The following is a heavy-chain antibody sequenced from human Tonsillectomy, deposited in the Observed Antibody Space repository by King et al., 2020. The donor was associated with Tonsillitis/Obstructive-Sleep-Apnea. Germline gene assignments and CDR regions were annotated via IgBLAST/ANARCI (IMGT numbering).Heavy chain of an antibody. D-gene: IGHD3-10*01. CDR2: IYYSGST. CDR3: ARVASYYGSGSYRDYYYGMDV. V-gene: IGHV4-59*01. Sequence: VQLQESGPGLVKPSETLSLTCTVSGGSISSYYWSWIRQPPGKGLEWIGYIYYSGSTNYNPSLKSRVTISVDTSKNQFSLKLSSETAADTAVYYCARVASYYGSGSYRDYYYGMDVWGQGTTVTVSS. CDR1: GGSISSYY. J-gene: IGHJ6*02.